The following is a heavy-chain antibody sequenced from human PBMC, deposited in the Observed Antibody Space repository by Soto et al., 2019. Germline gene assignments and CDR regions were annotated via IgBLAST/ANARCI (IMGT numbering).Heavy chain of an antibody. CDR3: ARGSYYFDY. D-gene: IGHD3-10*01. V-gene: IGHV1-69*02. CDR2: IIPILGIA. J-gene: IGHJ4*02. CDR1: GGTXXSYT. Sequence: QVXXVQSGXXXKXPGSXXXXXXXXSGGTXXSYTISWVRQAPGQGLEWMGRIIPILGIANYAQKFQGRVTITADKSTSTAYMELSSLRSEDTAVYYCARGSYYFDYWGQGTLVTVSS.